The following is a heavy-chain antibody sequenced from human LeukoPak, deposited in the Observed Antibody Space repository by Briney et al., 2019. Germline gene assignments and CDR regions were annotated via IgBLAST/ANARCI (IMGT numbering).Heavy chain of an antibody. D-gene: IGHD1-26*01. J-gene: IGHJ5*02. V-gene: IGHV3-11*01. CDR2: ISSSGSTI. CDR1: GFTFSDYY. Sequence: GGSLRLSCAASGFTFSDYYMSWIRQAPGKGLEWVSYISSSGSTIYYADSVKGRFTISRDNAKNSLYLQMNSLRAEDTAVYYCARDPNSGSLHLDWFDPWGQGTLVTVSS. CDR3: ARDPNSGSLHLDWFDP.